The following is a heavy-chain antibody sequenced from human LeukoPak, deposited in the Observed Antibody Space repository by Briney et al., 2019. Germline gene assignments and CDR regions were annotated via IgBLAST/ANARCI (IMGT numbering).Heavy chain of an antibody. CDR2: ISSSSSTI. Sequence: QTGGSLRLSCAASGFTFSSYGMHWVRQAPGKGLEWVSYISSSSSTIYYADSVKGRFTISRDNAKNSLYLQMNSLRDEDTAVYYCAREGAVTTKGRYYYYGMDVWGQGTTVTVSS. V-gene: IGHV3-48*02. J-gene: IGHJ6*02. CDR3: AREGAVTTKGRYYYYGMDV. D-gene: IGHD4-17*01. CDR1: GFTFSSYG.